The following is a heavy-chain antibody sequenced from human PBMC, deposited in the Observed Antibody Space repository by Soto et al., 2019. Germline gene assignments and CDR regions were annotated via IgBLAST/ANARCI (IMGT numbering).Heavy chain of an antibody. Sequence: EVQLVESGGGLVKPGGSLRLSCAASGFTFSSYNMHWVRQAPGKGLEWVSSISGGSIYIYYADSVKGRFTISRDNAKNSPYLQTNSRRAYDTTVYYCATGCYGEFDYWGQGALVTVSS. CDR3: ATGCYGEFDY. CDR2: ISGGSIYI. D-gene: IGHD6-19*01. CDR1: GFTFSSYN. V-gene: IGHV3-21*02. J-gene: IGHJ4*02.